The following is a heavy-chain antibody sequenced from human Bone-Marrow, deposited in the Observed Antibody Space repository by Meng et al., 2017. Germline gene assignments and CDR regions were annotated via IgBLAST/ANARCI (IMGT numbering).Heavy chain of an antibody. Sequence: ASVKVSCKASGYSFTRYGINWVRQAPGQGLEWMGWISAYNGNTNYAQKFQGRVTITADESTSTAYMELSSLRSEDTAVYYCARDPASIVVVPAAMVVDHYGMDVWGQGTTVTVSS. D-gene: IGHD2-2*01. CDR3: ARDPASIVVVPAAMVVDHYGMDV. J-gene: IGHJ6*02. CDR2: ISAYNGNT. CDR1: GYSFTRYG. V-gene: IGHV1-18*01.